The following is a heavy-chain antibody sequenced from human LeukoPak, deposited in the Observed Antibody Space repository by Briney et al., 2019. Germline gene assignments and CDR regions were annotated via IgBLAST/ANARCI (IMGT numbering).Heavy chain of an antibody. CDR3: ARDNQPGIAGY. Sequence: GGSLRLSCAASGFTLSSFSLNWVRQAPGKGLEWVSSISSSSSFIYYADSVKGRFTISRDNAKNSLYLQMNSLRAEDTAVYYCARDNQPGIAGYWGQGTLVTVSS. CDR2: ISSSSSFI. V-gene: IGHV3-21*01. CDR1: GFTLSSFS. J-gene: IGHJ4*02. D-gene: IGHD6-13*01.